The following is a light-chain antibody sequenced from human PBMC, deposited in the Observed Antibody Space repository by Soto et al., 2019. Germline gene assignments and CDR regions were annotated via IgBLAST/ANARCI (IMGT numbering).Light chain of an antibody. CDR3: AALDGSLSGVV. Sequence: QSVLTQPPSASGTPGQRVTISCSGDTSNIGSNFVYWYQQLPGTAPKLLIYRNDQRPSGVPDRFSGSRPGTSASLAIDGLRSEDEAEYYCAALDGSLSGVVFGGGTQLTVL. CDR1: TSNIGSNF. J-gene: IGLJ2*01. V-gene: IGLV1-47*01. CDR2: RND.